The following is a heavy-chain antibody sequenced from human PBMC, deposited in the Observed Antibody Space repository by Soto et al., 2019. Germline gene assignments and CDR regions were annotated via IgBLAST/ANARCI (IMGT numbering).Heavy chain of an antibody. CDR2: ISSTTNYI. V-gene: IGHV3-21*06. CDR1: GFTFTRFS. Sequence: GGSLSLSCAASGFTFTRFSMNWVRQAPGKGLEWVSSISSTTNYIYYGDSMKGRFTISRDNAKNSLYLEMNSLRAEDTAVYYCARESEDLTSNFDYWGQGTLVTVSS. CDR3: ARESEDLTSNFDY. J-gene: IGHJ4*02.